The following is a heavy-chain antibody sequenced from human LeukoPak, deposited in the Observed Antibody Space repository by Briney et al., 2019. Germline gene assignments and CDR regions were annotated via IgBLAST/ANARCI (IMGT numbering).Heavy chain of an antibody. CDR2: INPNSGGT. CDR3: ATARRPFKGSGWLFYMDV. D-gene: IGHD3-22*01. J-gene: IGHJ6*03. Sequence: GASVNVSYTASGYTFTCYYMHWVRQAPGQGREWMGWINPNSGGTNYAQKFQGRVTMTRDTSISTAYMELSRLRSDDTAVYYCATARRPFKGSGWLFYMDVWGKGTTVTVSS. V-gene: IGHV1-2*02. CDR1: GYTFTCYY.